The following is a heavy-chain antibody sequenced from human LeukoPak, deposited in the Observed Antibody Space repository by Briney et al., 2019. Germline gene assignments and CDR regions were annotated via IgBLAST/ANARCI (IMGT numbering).Heavy chain of an antibody. CDR2: IYHSGST. Sequence: SETLSLTCTVSGYSISSGYYWGWIRQPPGQGLEWIGSIYHSGSTYYKQSLKSRVTVSVDKSKNQFSLKLSTVTTADTAVYYCASTYSSGFASDYWGQGTLVTVPS. J-gene: IGHJ4*02. CDR1: GYSISSGYY. CDR3: ASTYSSGFASDY. V-gene: IGHV4-38-2*02. D-gene: IGHD6-19*01.